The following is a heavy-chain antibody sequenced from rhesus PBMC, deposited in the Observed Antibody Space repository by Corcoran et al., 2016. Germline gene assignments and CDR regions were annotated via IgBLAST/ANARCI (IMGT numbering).Heavy chain of an antibody. CDR1: GASFSNFW. CDR3: ARYSPIENTRYTLDS. V-gene: IGHV4-80*01. D-gene: IGHD5-12*01. J-gene: IGHJ6*01. CDR2: IDGHVGAP. Sequence: QVQLQASGPGLVKPSETLSLTCAVFGASFSNFWWCWVRQPPGKGLEYIGEIDGHVGAPPHRPSLKSRGTLSGDASKNQFSLKVNSVTAADTAIYYCARYSPIENTRYTLDSWGQGVVVAVSS.